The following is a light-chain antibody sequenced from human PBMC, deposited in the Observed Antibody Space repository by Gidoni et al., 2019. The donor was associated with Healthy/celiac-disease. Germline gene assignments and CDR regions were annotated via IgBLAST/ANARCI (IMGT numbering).Light chain of an antibody. V-gene: IGLV3-19*01. Sequence: SSELTQDPAVSVALGQTVRITFQGDSLRSYYASWYQQKPGQAPVLVTDGKNNPPSGIPDRVSGSSSGNTASLTITGAQAEDEADYYCNSRDSSGNHLVFGGGTKLTVL. CDR2: GKN. J-gene: IGLJ3*02. CDR1: SLRSYY. CDR3: NSRDSSGNHLV.